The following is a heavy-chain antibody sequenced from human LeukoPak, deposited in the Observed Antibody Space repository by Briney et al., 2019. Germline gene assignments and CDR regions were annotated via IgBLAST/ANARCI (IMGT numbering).Heavy chain of an antibody. V-gene: IGHV1-2*02. CDR2: INPNSGGT. J-gene: IGHJ6*02. CDR3: ARGEMATMKFYYGMDV. CDR1: GYTFTGYY. Sequence: ASVKVSCKASGYTFTGYYMHWVRQAPGQGLEWMGWINPNSGGTNYAQKFQGRVTMTRDTSISTAYMELSRLRSDDTAVYYCARGEMATMKFYYGMDVGGQGPTVTVSS. D-gene: IGHD5-24*01.